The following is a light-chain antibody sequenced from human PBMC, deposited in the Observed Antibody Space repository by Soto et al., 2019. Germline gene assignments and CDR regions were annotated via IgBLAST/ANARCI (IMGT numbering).Light chain of an antibody. CDR1: SSDVGGYNY. J-gene: IGLJ1*01. CDR2: DVS. V-gene: IGLV2-11*01. Sequence: QSALTQPRSVSGSPGRSVTISCTGTSSDVGGYNYVSWYQQHPGKAPKLMIYDVSKRPSGVPDRSSGSKSGNTASLTISGLQAEDEADYYCCSYAGRRVFGTGTKVTVL. CDR3: CSYAGRRV.